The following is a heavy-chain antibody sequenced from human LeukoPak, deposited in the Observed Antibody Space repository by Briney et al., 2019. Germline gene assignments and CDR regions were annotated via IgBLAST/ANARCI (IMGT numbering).Heavy chain of an antibody. D-gene: IGHD3-22*01. J-gene: IGHJ4*02. CDR2: IYHSGST. V-gene: IGHV4-38-2*02. CDR1: GYSISSGYY. Sequence: SETLSLTCAVSGYSISSGYYWGWIRQPPGKGLEWIGSIYHSGSTYYNPSLKSRVTISVDTSKNQFSLKLSSVTAADTAVYFCARETNGYYDHWGQGTLVTVSS. CDR3: ARETNGYYDH.